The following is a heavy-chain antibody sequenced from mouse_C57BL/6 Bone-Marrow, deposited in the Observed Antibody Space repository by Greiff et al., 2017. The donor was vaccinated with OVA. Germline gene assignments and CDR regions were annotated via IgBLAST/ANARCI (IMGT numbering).Heavy chain of an antibody. CDR3: TRDPHYYGSFAY. J-gene: IGHJ3*01. D-gene: IGHD1-1*01. V-gene: IGHV1-15*01. Sequence: VQLQQSGAELVRPGASVTLSCKASGYTFTDYEMHWVKQTPVHGLEWIGAIDPETGGTAYNQKFKGKAILTADKSSSTAYMELRSLTSGDSAVYYCTRDPHYYGSFAYWGQGTLVTVSA. CDR2: IDPETGGT. CDR1: GYTFTDYE.